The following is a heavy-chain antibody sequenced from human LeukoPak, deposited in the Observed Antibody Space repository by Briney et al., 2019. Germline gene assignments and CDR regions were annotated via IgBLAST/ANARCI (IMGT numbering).Heavy chain of an antibody. CDR3: ARDGGLLLALYYFDY. J-gene: IGHJ4*02. D-gene: IGHD2-15*01. V-gene: IGHV3-33*01. Sequence: GGSLRLSCAASGFTFGSYGMHWVRQAPGKGLEWVAVIWYDGSNKYYADSVKGRFTISRDNSKNTLYLQMNSLRAEDTAVYYCARDGGLLLALYYFDYWGQGTLVTVSS. CDR1: GFTFGSYG. CDR2: IWYDGSNK.